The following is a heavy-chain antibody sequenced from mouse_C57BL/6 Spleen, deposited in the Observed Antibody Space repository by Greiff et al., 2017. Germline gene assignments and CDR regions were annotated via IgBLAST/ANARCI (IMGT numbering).Heavy chain of an antibody. CDR3: ASPYYSNCVWFAY. CDR2: ISYDGSN. CDR1: GYSITSGYY. V-gene: IGHV3-6*01. Sequence: ESGPGLVKPSQSLSLTCSVTGYSITSGYYWNWIRQFPGNKLEWMGYISYDGSNNYNPSLKNRISITRDTSKNQFFLKLNSVTTEDTATYYGASPYYSNCVWFAYWGQGTLVTVSA. J-gene: IGHJ3*01. D-gene: IGHD2-5*01.